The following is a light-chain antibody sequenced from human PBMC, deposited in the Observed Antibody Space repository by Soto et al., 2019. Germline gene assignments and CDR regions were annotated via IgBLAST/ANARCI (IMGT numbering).Light chain of an antibody. Sequence: QSALTQPPSASGSPGQSVTISYTGTTNDVGGYNYVSWYQQHPGKAPKLMIYDVSKRPSGVPDRFSGSKSGNTASLTVSGLQAEDEADYYCSSYAGSNNVIFGGGTKLTVL. CDR2: DVS. J-gene: IGLJ2*01. CDR3: SSYAGSNNVI. CDR1: TNDVGGYNY. V-gene: IGLV2-8*01.